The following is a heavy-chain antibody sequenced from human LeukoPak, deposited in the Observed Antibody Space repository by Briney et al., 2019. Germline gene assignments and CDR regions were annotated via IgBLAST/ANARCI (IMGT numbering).Heavy chain of an antibody. V-gene: IGHV3-48*01. J-gene: IGHJ6*03. Sequence: PGGPLRLSCAASAFSLSTYSMNWVRQSPGKGLEWLSHISVSGTIHYADSVKGRFSISRDNGRDSVSLQMNRLRVGDTGVYFCATAPRGAPDYTDVWGRGTTVSVSS. D-gene: IGHD1-26*01. CDR3: ATAPRGAPDYTDV. CDR1: AFSLSTYS. CDR2: ISVSGTI.